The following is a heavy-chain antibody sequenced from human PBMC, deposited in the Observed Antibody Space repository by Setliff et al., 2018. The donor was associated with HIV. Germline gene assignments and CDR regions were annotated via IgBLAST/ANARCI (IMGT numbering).Heavy chain of an antibody. CDR2: IDHSGST. Sequence: PSETLSLTCAVYGGSFNDYYWTWIRQPPGKGLEWIGEIDHSGSTKYHASLESRVTISIDTSKNQISLKLSSVTAADTAVYYCAKRAVQDGTVTSSNWFESWGQGTLVTVSS. CDR3: AKRAVQDGTVTSSNWFES. V-gene: IGHV4-34*01. D-gene: IGHD1-7*01. J-gene: IGHJ5*01. CDR1: GGSFNDYY.